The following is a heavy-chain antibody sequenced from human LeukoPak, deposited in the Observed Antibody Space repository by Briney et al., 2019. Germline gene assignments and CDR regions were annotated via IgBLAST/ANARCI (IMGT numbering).Heavy chain of an antibody. CDR3: ARSPGQWLLLGFDY. CDR1: GGSITSISYY. CDR2: IYYGGST. V-gene: IGHV4-39*01. D-gene: IGHD6-19*01. Sequence: PSETLSLTCTVSGGSITSISYYWDWIRQPPGKGLEWIGSIYYGGSTYYNPSLRSRVTISVDTSKNQFSLKLSSVTAADTAVYYCARSPGQWLLLGFDYWGQRTLVSVSS. J-gene: IGHJ4*02.